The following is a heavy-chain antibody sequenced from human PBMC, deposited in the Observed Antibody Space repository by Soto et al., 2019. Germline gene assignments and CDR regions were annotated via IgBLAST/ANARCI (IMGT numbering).Heavy chain of an antibody. D-gene: IGHD3-3*01. CDR1: GFTFSSYA. V-gene: IGHV3-23*01. CDR2: ISGSGGST. CDR3: AKSDDFWSGYADY. J-gene: IGHJ4*02. Sequence: EVQLLESGGGLVQPGGSLRLSCAASGFTFSSYAMSWVRQAPGKGLEWVSAISGSGGSTYYAYSVKGRFTISRDNSKNTLYLQMNSLRAEDTAVYYCAKSDDFWSGYADYWGQGTLVTVSS.